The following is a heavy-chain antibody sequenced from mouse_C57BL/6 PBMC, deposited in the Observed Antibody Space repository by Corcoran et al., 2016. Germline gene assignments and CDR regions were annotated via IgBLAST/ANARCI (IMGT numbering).Heavy chain of an antibody. CDR3: ATTGFAY. J-gene: IGHJ3*01. V-gene: IGHV1-26*01. CDR1: GYTFTDYY. Sequence: EVQLQQSGPELVKPGASVKISCKASGYTFTDYYMNWVKQSHGKSLGWIGDINPNTGGTSYNKKFKGKATLTVDKSSSTAYMELRSLTSEDSAVYYCATTGFAYWGQGTLVTVSA. CDR2: INPNTGGT.